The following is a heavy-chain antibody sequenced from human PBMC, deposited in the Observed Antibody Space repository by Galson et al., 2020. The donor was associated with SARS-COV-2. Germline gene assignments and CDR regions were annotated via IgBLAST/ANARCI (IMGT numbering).Heavy chain of an antibody. CDR1: GYTFTGYY. J-gene: IGHJ4*02. Sequence: VKVSCKASGYTFTGYYMHWVRQAPGQGLEWMGWINPNSGGTNYAQKFQGRVTMTRDTSISTAYMELSRLRSDDTAVYYCARAATMIVVDLDYWGQGTLVTVSS. CDR2: INPNSGGT. CDR3: ARAATMIVVDLDY. V-gene: IGHV1-2*02. D-gene: IGHD3-22*01.